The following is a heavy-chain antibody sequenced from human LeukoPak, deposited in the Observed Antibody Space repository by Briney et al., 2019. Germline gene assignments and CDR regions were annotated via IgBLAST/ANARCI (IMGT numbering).Heavy chain of an antibody. CDR3: AKDSFHYYGRPFDI. V-gene: IGHV3-48*04. D-gene: IGHD3-10*01. CDR2: ISSSGTTI. J-gene: IGHJ3*02. CDR1: GFTFSSYA. Sequence: GGSLRLSCAASGFTFSSYAMSWVRQAPGKGLEWISYISSSGTTIYYADSVKGRFTISRDNAKNSLYLQMNSLRAEDTAVYYCAKDSFHYYGRPFDIWGQGTMVTVSS.